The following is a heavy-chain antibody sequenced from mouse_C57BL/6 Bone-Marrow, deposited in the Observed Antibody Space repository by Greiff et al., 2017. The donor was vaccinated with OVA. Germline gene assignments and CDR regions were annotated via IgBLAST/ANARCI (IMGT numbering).Heavy chain of an antibody. CDR1: GYTFTSYW. V-gene: IGHV1-64*01. CDR3: ARDGTLDY. D-gene: IGHD2-1*01. Sequence: QVQLQQPGAELVKPGASVKLSCKASGYTFTSYWMHWVKQRPGQGLEWIGIIHPNSGSTNYNEKFKSKATLTVDKSSSTAYMQLSRLTSEGTAVYYCARDGTLDYWGQGTTLTVSS. J-gene: IGHJ2*01. CDR2: IHPNSGST.